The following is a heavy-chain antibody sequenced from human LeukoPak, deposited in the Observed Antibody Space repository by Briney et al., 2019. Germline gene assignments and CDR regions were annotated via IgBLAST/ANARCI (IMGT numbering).Heavy chain of an antibody. CDR1: GFTFNNHW. CDR2: IRQDGGEK. D-gene: IGHD3-10*01. CDR3: ARVSDSGSYNID. J-gene: IGHJ4*02. V-gene: IGHV3-7*04. Sequence: PGGSLRLSCAASGFTFNNHWMTWVRQAPAKGLEWVASIRQDGGEKYYVASVEGRFTISRDNAKNSLYLQMNSLRGEDTAFYYCARVSDSGSYNIDWGQGDLVTVSS.